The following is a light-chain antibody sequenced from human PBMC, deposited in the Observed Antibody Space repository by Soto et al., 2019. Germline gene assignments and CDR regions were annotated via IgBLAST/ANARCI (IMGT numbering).Light chain of an antibody. CDR3: QKYDSVPLT. Sequence: DIQMTQSPSSLSASVGDRVIITCRASQGISNYLAWYQQKPGKVPKLLIYAASTLQFGVPPRFSGSGSGTDFTLTVSSLQPEDVATYYCQKYDSVPLTFGGGTKVEI. J-gene: IGKJ4*01. V-gene: IGKV1-27*01. CDR1: QGISNY. CDR2: AAS.